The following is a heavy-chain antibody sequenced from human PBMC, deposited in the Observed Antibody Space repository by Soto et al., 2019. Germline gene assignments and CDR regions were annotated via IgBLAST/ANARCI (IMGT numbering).Heavy chain of an antibody. CDR2: ISPGSRYP. D-gene: IGHD2-15*01. CDR1: GFTFGDSY. V-gene: IGHV3-11*06. J-gene: IGHJ5*02. Sequence: PGGSLRLSCAGSGFTFGDSYMSWIRQAPWKGLEWLSYISPGSRYPAYADSVKGRFTISRDNAKRSLYLQMMSLTAEDTAIYYCVRGGGGGLFDPWGQGTMVTVSS. CDR3: VRGGGGGLFDP.